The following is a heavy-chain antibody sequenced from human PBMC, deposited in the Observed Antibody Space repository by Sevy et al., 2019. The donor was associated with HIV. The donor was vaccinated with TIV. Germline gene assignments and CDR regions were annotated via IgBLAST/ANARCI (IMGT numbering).Heavy chain of an antibody. CDR3: ARPRANYVDHYFFYAMDV. J-gene: IGHJ6*02. CDR2: ISYDGSDK. CDR1: GFAFSNYYA. Sequence: GGSLRLSCAASGFAFSNYYAMHWVRQAPGKGLEWVALISYDGSDKYYADSVEGRFTVSRDKFKNTLFLQMNSLTTEDTAVYYCARPRANYVDHYFFYAMDVWGQGTTVTVSS. D-gene: IGHD4-17*01. V-gene: IGHV3-30-3*01.